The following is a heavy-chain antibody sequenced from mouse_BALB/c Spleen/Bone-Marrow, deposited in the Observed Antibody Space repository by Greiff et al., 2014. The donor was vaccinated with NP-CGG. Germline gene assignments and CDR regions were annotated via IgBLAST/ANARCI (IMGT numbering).Heavy chain of an antibody. CDR1: GFTFSSFG. V-gene: IGHV5-17*02. CDR3: ARLRRYYGYFDY. CDR2: ISSGSSTI. J-gene: IGHJ2*01. Sequence: DVMLVESGGGLVQPGGSRKLSCAASGFTFSSFGMHWVRQAPEKGLEWVAYISSGSSTIYYADTVKGRFTISRDNPKNTLFLQTTSLRSEDTAMYYCARLRRYYGYFDYWGQGTTLTVSS. D-gene: IGHD1-1*01.